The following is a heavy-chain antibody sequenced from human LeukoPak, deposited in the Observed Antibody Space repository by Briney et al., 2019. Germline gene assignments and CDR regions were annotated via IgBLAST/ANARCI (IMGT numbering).Heavy chain of an antibody. CDR3: ARVGGYSGSYLPPYYFDY. CDR2: IYSGGST. V-gene: IGHV3-66*01. J-gene: IGHJ4*02. D-gene: IGHD1-26*01. Sequence: GGSLRLSCAASGFTVSSNYMSWVRQAPGKGLEWVSVIYSGGSTYYADSVKGRFTTSRDNSKNTLYLQMNSLRAEDTAVYYCARVGGYSGSYLPPYYFDYWGQGTLVTVSS. CDR1: GFTVSSNY.